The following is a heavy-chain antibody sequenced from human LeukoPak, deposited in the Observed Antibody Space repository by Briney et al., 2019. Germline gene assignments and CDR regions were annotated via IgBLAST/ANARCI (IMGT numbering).Heavy chain of an antibody. CDR3: AKDRVNYDILTGSNWFDP. Sequence: PGGSLRLSCAASGFTFTNHWMHWVRQAPGKGLEWVSAISGSGGSTYYADSVKGRFTISRDNSKNTLYLQMNSLRAEDTAAYYCAKDRVNYDILTGSNWFDPWAREPWSPSPQ. V-gene: IGHV3-23*01. CDR2: ISGSGGST. CDR1: GFTFTNHW. D-gene: IGHD3-9*01. J-gene: IGHJ5*02.